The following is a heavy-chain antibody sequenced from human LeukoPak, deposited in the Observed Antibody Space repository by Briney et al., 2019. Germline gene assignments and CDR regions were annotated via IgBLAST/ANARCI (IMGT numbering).Heavy chain of an antibody. CDR3: ARLGAMATIENDAFDI. V-gene: IGHV4-34*01. D-gene: IGHD5-24*01. CDR2: INHSGST. Sequence: SETLSLTCAVYGGSFSGYYWSWIRQPPVKGLEWIGEINHSGSTNYNPSLKSRVTISVDTSKNQLSLKLSSVTAADTAVYYCARLGAMATIENDAFDIWGQGTMVTVSS. CDR1: GGSFSGYY. J-gene: IGHJ3*02.